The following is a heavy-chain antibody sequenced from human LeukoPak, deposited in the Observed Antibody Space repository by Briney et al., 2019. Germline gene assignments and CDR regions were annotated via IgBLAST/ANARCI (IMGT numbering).Heavy chain of an antibody. D-gene: IGHD2-8*02. CDR3: TTEVPGPYFDY. V-gene: IGHV3-15*01. CDR1: GFTFSSAW. Sequence: GGSLRLSCAASGFTFSSAWMNWVRLTPGKGLEWVGRIKGKTDGGTTDYAAPVKGRFTISRDDSKNTLYLQMNSLKTEDTAVYYCTTEVPGPYFDYWGQGTLVTVSS. CDR2: IKGKTDGGTT. J-gene: IGHJ4*02.